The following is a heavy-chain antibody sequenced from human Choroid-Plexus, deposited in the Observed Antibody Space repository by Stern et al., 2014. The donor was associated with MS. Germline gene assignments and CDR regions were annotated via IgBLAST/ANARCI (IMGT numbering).Heavy chain of an antibody. Sequence: EVQLVESGGGLVKPGGSLRLSCAASGFTFSSYSMNWVRQAPGKGLEWVASISRGGSYIYYAASLQGRFTISRDNAKNSLYLQMNSRRAEDTAVYYCARGRGGNYRYYFDYWGQGTLVTVSS. D-gene: IGHD4-23*01. J-gene: IGHJ4*02. V-gene: IGHV3-21*01. CDR3: ARGRGGNYRYYFDY. CDR2: ISRGGSYI. CDR1: GFTFSSYS.